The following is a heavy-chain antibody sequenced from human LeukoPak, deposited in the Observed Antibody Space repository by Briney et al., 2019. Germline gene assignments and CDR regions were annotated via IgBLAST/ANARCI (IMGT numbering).Heavy chain of an antibody. D-gene: IGHD2-2*01. CDR2: ISSSGSTI. CDR1: GFTFSSYE. V-gene: IGHV3-48*03. J-gene: IGHJ6*02. Sequence: PGGSLRLSCAASGFTFSSYEMNWVRQAPGKGLEWVSYISSSGSTIYYADSVKGRFTISRDNAKNSPYLQMNSLRAEDTAVYYCARTYCSSTSCYLYYYYYGMDVWGQGTTVTVSS. CDR3: ARTYCSSTSCYLYYYYYGMDV.